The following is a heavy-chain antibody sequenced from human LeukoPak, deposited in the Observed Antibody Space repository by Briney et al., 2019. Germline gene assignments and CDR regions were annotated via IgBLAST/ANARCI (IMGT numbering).Heavy chain of an antibody. V-gene: IGHV3-7*01. J-gene: IGHJ4*02. Sequence: GGSLRLSCAASGFTFSSYAMSWVRQAPGRGLEWVANINQGGRDTNYVDSVKGRFTIARDDAKNSLYLQMNSLRAEDTAVYFCARDEEGASREFDYWGQGALVTVSS. CDR3: ARDEEGASREFDY. CDR2: INQGGRDT. D-gene: IGHD1-26*01. CDR1: GFTFSSYA.